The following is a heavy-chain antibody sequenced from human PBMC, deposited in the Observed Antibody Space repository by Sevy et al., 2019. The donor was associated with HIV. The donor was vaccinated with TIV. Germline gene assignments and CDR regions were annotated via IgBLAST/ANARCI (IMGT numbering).Heavy chain of an antibody. CDR2: ISTLNT. J-gene: IGHJ1*01. CDR3: ARAPSGSQGPGQYFQH. D-gene: IGHD1-26*01. Sequence: ASVKVSCKASGYSFTSYGITWVRQAPGQGLEWMGWISTLNTNYAQKLQGRVTLTTDTSTSTVYMELMSLRSDDTAVYYCARAPSGSQGPGQYFQHWGQGTLVTVSS. V-gene: IGHV1-18*01. CDR1: GYSFTSYG.